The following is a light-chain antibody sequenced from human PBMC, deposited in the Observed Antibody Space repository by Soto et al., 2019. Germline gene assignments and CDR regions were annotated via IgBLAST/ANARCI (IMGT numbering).Light chain of an antibody. CDR1: QSLLHSNGYNY. CDR3: MPALQTPGT. V-gene: IGKV2-28*01. CDR2: LGS. Sequence: DIVMTQSPLSLPVTPGEPASISCRASQSLLHSNGYNYLDWYLQKPGQSPQLLIYLGSNRASGVPDRFSGSGSGTDFTLKIRIVEAADVGVYYCMPALQTPGTFGQGTKVESK. J-gene: IGKJ1*01.